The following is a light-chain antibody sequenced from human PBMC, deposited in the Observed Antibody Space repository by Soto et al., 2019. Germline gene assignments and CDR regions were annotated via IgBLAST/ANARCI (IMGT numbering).Light chain of an antibody. Sequence: EIVLTQSPATLSLSPGERATLSCRDSQSISSYLAWYQQKPGQAPRLLIYDASNRATGIPARFSGSGSGTDFTLTIRSLEPEDLAVYYCQQRSNWPPITFGQGTRLEIK. CDR1: QSISSY. V-gene: IGKV3-11*01. CDR2: DAS. J-gene: IGKJ5*01. CDR3: QQRSNWPPIT.